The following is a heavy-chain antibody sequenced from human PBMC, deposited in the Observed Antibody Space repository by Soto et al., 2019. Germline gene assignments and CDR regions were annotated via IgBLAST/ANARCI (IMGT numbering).Heavy chain of an antibody. CDR2: IYYSGNT. CDR3: ARGGGVTATFDY. D-gene: IGHD5-18*01. Sequence: QVQLQESGPGLVKTSETLSLTCTVSGDSVSSGSYYWSWIRQPPGKGLQWISYIYYSGNTNDNPSLKSRVTISVDTSKNQFSLKLSSVTTADTAVYYCARGGGVTATFDYWGQGTLVTVSS. CDR1: GDSVSSGSYY. J-gene: IGHJ4*02. V-gene: IGHV4-61*01.